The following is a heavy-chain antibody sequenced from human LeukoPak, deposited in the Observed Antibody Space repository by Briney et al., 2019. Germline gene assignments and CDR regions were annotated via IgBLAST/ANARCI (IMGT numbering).Heavy chain of an antibody. Sequence: RAGGSLRLSCAASGFTYDDYAMHWVRQAPGKGLEWVSGINWNGGSTGYADSVKGRFTISRDNAKNSLYLQMNSLRAEDTALYYCARRFMWSPFDYWGQGTLVTVSS. CDR1: GFTYDDYA. CDR2: INWNGGST. D-gene: IGHD2-21*01. J-gene: IGHJ4*02. CDR3: ARRFMWSPFDY. V-gene: IGHV3-20*04.